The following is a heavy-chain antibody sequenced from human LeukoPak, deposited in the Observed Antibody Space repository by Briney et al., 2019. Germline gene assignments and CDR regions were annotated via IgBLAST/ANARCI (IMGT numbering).Heavy chain of an antibody. J-gene: IGHJ3*02. CDR1: GFTLSNYC. Sequence: GGALRLPFAASGFTLSNYCMGLVRQAPGKGLEWVSAFSGSGDNIYYADSVKGRFTISRDNSKNTLYLQMNSLRAEDTAVYYCAKDRVVRGVMGAFDIWGQGTMVTVSS. CDR2: FSGSGDNI. CDR3: AKDRVVRGVMGAFDI. D-gene: IGHD3-10*01. V-gene: IGHV3-23*01.